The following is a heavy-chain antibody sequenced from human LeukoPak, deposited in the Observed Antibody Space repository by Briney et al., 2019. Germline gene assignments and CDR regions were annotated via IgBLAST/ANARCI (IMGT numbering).Heavy chain of an antibody. V-gene: IGHV4-59*01. Sequence: SETLSLTCTVSGGSISSYYWSWIRQPPGKGLEWIGYIYYSGSTNYNPSLKSRVTISVDTSKNQFSLKLSSVTAADTAVYYCAGGQYLYWFDPWGQETLVTVSS. J-gene: IGHJ5*02. CDR3: AGGQYLYWFDP. CDR1: GGSISSYY. CDR2: IYYSGST. D-gene: IGHD3-16*01.